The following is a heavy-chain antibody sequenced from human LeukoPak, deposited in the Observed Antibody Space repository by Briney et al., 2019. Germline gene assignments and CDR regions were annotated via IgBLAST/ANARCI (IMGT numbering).Heavy chain of an antibody. CDR2: INHSGST. CDR1: GGSFSGYY. V-gene: IGHV4-34*01. J-gene: IGHJ4*02. D-gene: IGHD6-13*01. Sequence: SETLSLTCAVYGGSFSGYYWSWIRQPPGKGLEWIGEINHSGSTNYNPSLKSRVTISVDTSKNQFSLKLSSVTAADTAVYYCARHKGYRSSHVPYWGQGTLVTVSS. CDR3: ARHKGYRSSHVPY.